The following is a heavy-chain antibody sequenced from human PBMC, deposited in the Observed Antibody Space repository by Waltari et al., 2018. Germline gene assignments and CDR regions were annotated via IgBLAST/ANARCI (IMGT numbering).Heavy chain of an antibody. CDR1: GFTFDDYA. J-gene: IGHJ4*02. CDR3: AKDIGARGAVAGTIDY. CDR2: SSGNMGSI. Sequence: EVQLVESGGGLVQPGRSLRLSCAASGFTFDDYAMHWVRQAPGKGLEWVSGSSGNMGSIGYADSVKGRCTISRDNAKNSLSLQMNSLRAEDTALYYCAKDIGARGAVAGTIDYWGQGTLVTVSS. D-gene: IGHD6-19*01. V-gene: IGHV3-9*01.